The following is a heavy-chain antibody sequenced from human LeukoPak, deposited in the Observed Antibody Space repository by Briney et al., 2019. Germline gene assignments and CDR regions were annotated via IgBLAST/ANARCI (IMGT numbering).Heavy chain of an antibody. CDR3: ARGYLKRDY. CDR1: GFXFSNYE. D-gene: IGHD2-21*01. CDR2: MSSSGSTI. J-gene: IGHJ4*02. V-gene: IGHV3-48*03. Sequence: PGGTLSLSCAASGFXFSNYEINWVRQAPGKGLEWVSYMSSSGSTICYADSVKGRFTISRDNAKNSLYLQMNSLRAEDTAVYYCARGYLKRDYWGQGTLVTVSS.